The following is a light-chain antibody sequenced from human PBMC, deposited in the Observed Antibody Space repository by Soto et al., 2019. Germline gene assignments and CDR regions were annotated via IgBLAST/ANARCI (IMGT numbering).Light chain of an antibody. CDR2: DSS. CDR3: QQYGGSIT. CDR1: QSVSGNY. V-gene: IGKV3-20*01. Sequence: EIVLTQSPGTLSLYPGETATLSCRASQSVSGNYLAWYHHKPGQAPRLLIYDSSRRATDIPDRFSGSGSGTDFTLTISRLEPEDFAIYYCQQYGGSITFGQGTRLEIE. J-gene: IGKJ5*01.